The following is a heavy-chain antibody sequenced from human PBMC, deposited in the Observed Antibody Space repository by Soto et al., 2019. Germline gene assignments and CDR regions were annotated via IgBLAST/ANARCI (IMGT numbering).Heavy chain of an antibody. CDR2: IYGGGGT. J-gene: IGHJ6*03. D-gene: IGHD3-9*01. CDR3: ATIYYDTLIGYYKNYYMGV. Sequence: EVQLVESGGGLVQPGGSLRLSCAASGFTVSSTYMSWVRQAPGRGLEWVSIIYGGGGTYYADSVKGRFPISRDNSKNTLYLQMNSLRAEDTAVYYCATIYYDTLIGYYKNYYMGVWGKGTTVSVSS. V-gene: IGHV3-66*01. CDR1: GFTVSSTY.